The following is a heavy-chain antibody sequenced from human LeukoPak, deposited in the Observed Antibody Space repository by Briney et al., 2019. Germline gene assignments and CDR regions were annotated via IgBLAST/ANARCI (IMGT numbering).Heavy chain of an antibody. CDR1: GASISSGGYY. J-gene: IGHJ6*02. CDR3: ARDHRSYGMDV. Sequence: PSETLSLTCTVSGASISSGGYYWSWIRQHPGKGPEWIGYIYYSGSTYYNPSLKSRVTISVDTSKNQFSLKLSSVTAADTAVYYCARDHRSYGMDVWGQGTTVTVSS. CDR2: IYYSGST. V-gene: IGHV4-31*03. D-gene: IGHD3-16*02.